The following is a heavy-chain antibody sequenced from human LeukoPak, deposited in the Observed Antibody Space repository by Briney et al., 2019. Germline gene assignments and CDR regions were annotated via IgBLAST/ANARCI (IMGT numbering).Heavy chain of an antibody. CDR2: INAGNGNT. J-gene: IGHJ4*02. D-gene: IGHD1-1*01. V-gene: IGHV1-3*01. Sequence: ASVKVSCKASGYTFTSYAMHWVRQAPGQRLEWMGWINAGNGNTKYSQKFQGRVTMTRNTSINTAYMELSSLRSEDTAVYYCARGTRGNQENYQLGREKNAKYYFDYWGQGTLVTVSS. CDR3: ARGTRGNQENYQLGREKNAKYYFDY. CDR1: GYTFTSYA.